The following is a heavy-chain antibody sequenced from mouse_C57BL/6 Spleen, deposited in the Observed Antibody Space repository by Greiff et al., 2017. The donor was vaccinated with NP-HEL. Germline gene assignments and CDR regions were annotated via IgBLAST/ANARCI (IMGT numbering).Heavy chain of an antibody. D-gene: IGHD2-3*01. CDR3: ADGAYDYFDY. J-gene: IGHJ2*01. V-gene: IGHV1-82*01. Sequence: VQLQQSGPELVKPGASVKISCKASGYAFSSSWMNWVKQRPGKGLEWIGRIYPGDGDTNYNGKFKGKATLTADKSSSTAYMQLSSLTSEDSAVYFCADGAYDYFDYWGQGTTLTVSS. CDR2: IYPGDGDT. CDR1: GYAFSSSW.